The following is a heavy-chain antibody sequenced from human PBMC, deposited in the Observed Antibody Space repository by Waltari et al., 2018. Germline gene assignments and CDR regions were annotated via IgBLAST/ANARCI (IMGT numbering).Heavy chain of an antibody. J-gene: IGHJ4*02. Sequence: QVQLVESGGGVVQPGGSLRVSCAASGFTFSSYGMHWVRQAPGKGVEWVAFIRNDGSKKYYADSVKGRFSISRDDSKNTLYLQMNSLRAEDTAVYYCATGYQYYFHYWGQGTLVTVSS. CDR1: GFTFSSYG. CDR2: IRNDGSKK. CDR3: ATGYQYYFHY. V-gene: IGHV3-30*02. D-gene: IGHD2-2*01.